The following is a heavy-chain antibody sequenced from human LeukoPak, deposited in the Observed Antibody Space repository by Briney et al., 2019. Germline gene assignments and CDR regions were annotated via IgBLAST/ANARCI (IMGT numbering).Heavy chain of an antibody. V-gene: IGHV4-39*01. CDR3: ARHPPYYDGSGYYYPPNFDY. D-gene: IGHD3-22*01. J-gene: IGHJ4*02. CDR1: GGSISGSSYY. CDR2: MDHSGST. Sequence: PSETLSLTCTVSGGSISGSSYYWGWIRQPPGKGLEWIGRMDHSGSTYYNPSLKSRVTISVDTSKNQFSLKLSSVTAADTAVYFCARHPPYYDGSGYYYPPNFDYWGQGTLVTVSS.